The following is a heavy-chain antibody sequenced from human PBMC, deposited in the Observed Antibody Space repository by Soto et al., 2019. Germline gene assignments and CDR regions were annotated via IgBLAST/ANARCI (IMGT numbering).Heavy chain of an antibody. CDR1: GDSVTSHY. V-gene: IGHV4-59*02. Sequence: SETLSLTCSFSGDSVTSHYLTWIRQSPEMGLEWIGYIHYTGSTNYNPSLKSRVTISVDTSKNQFSLKLSSVTAADTAVYYCARVESAAAGPFSYYYYGMDVWGQGTTVTSP. CDR3: ARVESAAAGPFSYYYYGMDV. D-gene: IGHD6-13*01. CDR2: IHYTGST. J-gene: IGHJ6*02.